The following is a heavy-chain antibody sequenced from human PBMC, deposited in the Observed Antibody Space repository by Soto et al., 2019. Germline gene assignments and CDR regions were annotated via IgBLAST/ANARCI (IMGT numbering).Heavy chain of an antibody. Sequence: SETLSLTCAVYGGSFSGYYWSWIRQPPGKGLEWIGEINHSGSTNYNPSLKSRVTISVDTSKNQFSLKLSSVTAADTAVYYCARGSQQRVDEYSSSSVPYYYYMDVWGKGTTVTVSS. D-gene: IGHD6-6*01. V-gene: IGHV4-34*01. CDR3: ARGSQQRVDEYSSSSVPYYYYMDV. CDR2: INHSGST. J-gene: IGHJ6*03. CDR1: GGSFSGYY.